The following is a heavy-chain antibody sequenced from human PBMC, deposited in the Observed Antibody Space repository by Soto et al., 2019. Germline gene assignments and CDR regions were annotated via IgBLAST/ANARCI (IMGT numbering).Heavy chain of an antibody. V-gene: IGHV4-4*02. CDR1: GGSITSNNW. J-gene: IGHJ5*02. D-gene: IGHD6-13*01. CDR2: IHHSGST. Sequence: PSETLSLTCAVSGGSITSNNWWNWVRQPPGKGLEWIGEIHHSGSTNYNSSLKSRVTISVDKSKNQFSLKLTSVTAADTAVYYCARDTASYDSTWYRWFDPWGRGMLVTVSS. CDR3: ARDTASYDSTWYRWFDP.